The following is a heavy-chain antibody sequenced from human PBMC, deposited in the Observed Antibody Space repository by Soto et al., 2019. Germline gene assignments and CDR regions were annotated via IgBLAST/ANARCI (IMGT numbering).Heavy chain of an antibody. CDR1: GVTFSSYG. CDR2: ISYDGSNK. D-gene: IGHD2-2*01. J-gene: IGHJ6*02. V-gene: IGHV3-30*18. CDR3: AKAGGEGYCSSTSCLYYYYYGLDV. Sequence: QVQLVESGGGVVQPGRSLRLSCAASGVTFSSYGMHWVRQAPGKGLEWVAVISYDGSNKYYADSVKGRFTISRDNSQNTLYLQMNSLRAEDTAVYYCAKAGGEGYCSSTSCLYYYYYGLDVWGQGTTVTVSS.